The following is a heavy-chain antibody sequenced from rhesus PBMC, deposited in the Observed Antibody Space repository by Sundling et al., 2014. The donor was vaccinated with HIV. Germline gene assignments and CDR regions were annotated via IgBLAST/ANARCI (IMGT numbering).Heavy chain of an antibody. CDR2: INGYSINT. V-gene: IGHV4-73*01. Sequence: QVKLEQWGEGLVKPSETLSLTCAVYGGSMNDYSYWSWIRQSPGKGLEWIGVINGYSINTKYNPSLKNRATLSKDTSKNHFSLTLKSVTAADTAIYYCARESSDMTTAGTVDYWGQGVLVTVSS. CDR3: ARESSDMTTAGTVDY. J-gene: IGHJ4*01. D-gene: IGHD6-31*01. CDR1: GGSMNDYSY.